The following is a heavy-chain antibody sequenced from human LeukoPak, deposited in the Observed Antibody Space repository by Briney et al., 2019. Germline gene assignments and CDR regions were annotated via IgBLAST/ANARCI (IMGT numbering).Heavy chain of an antibody. Sequence: GSLRLSCAASGFTFSDYYMSWIRQPPGKGLEWIGEINHSGSTNYNPSLKSRVTISVDTSKNQFSLKLSSVTAADTAVYYCASGSYSAGYWGQGTLVTVSS. CDR1: GFTFSDYY. CDR3: ASGSYSAGY. J-gene: IGHJ4*02. CDR2: INHSGST. V-gene: IGHV4-34*01. D-gene: IGHD1-26*01.